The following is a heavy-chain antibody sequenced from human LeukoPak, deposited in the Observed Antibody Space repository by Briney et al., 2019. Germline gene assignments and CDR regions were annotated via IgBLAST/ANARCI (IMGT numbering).Heavy chain of an antibody. V-gene: IGHV1-18*01. D-gene: IGHD3-3*01. J-gene: IGHJ5*02. Sequence: GASVKVSCKVSGYTFTSYGISWVRQAPGQGLEWMGWISGYNGDRSYAQKLQGRVTMTTNTSTRTAYMELRGLRSDDTAVYYCARAKYYDFWSGYYQWFDPWGQGTLATVSS. CDR2: ISGYNGDR. CDR3: ARAKYYDFWSGYYQWFDP. CDR1: GYTFTSYG.